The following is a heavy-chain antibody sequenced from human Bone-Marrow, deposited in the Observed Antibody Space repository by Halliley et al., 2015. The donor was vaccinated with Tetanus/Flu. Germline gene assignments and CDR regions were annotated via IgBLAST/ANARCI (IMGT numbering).Heavy chain of an antibody. Sequence: GLEGSGEVFHSGNPNYNPALKSRVPILVDQAKNQFSLKLSSVTAADTALYYCARRSYGDYIDWGQGTLVNVSS. CDR2: VFHSGNP. J-gene: IGHJ4*02. D-gene: IGHD4-17*01. V-gene: IGHV4-4*02. CDR3: ARRSYGDYID.